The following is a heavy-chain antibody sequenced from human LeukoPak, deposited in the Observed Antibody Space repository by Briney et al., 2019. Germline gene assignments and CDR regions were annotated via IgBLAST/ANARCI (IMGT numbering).Heavy chain of an antibody. V-gene: IGHV3-23*01. CDR2: VSTGGGTT. D-gene: IGHD1-1*01. CDR1: GFTSSSYA. CDR3: AAGKYFFDY. J-gene: IGHJ4*02. Sequence: GSLRLSCAASGFTSSSYAMSWVRQAPGKGLEWVSAVSTGGGTTSYADSVKGRFTISRDNSKNTLSLQMHSLRAEDTAVYYCAAGKYFFDYWGQGALVTVSS.